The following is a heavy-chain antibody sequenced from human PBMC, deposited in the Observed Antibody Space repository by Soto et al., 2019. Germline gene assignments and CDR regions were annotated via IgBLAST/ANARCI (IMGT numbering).Heavy chain of an antibody. V-gene: IGHV1-3*01. J-gene: IGHJ6*02. CDR2: INAGNGNT. CDR1: GYTFTSYA. CDR3: AREGICKLELLYYYYGMDV. Sequence: ASVKVSCKTSGYTFTSYAMHWVRQAPGQRLEWMGWINAGNGNTKYSQKFQGRVTITRDTSASTAYMELSSLRSEDTAVYYCAREGICKLELLYYYYGMDVWGQGTTVTVSS. D-gene: IGHD1-7*01.